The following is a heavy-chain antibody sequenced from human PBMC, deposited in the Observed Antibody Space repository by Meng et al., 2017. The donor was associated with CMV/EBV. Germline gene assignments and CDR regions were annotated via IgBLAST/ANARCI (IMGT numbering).Heavy chain of an antibody. Sequence: GYTFTSYDINWVRQATGQGFEWMGWMNPNSGNTGYAQKFQGRVTMTRNTSISTAYMELSSLRSEDTAVYYCARGSTVFLEWHREFDYWGQGTLVTVSS. D-gene: IGHD3-3*01. V-gene: IGHV1-8*01. J-gene: IGHJ4*02. CDR2: MNPNSGNT. CDR3: ARGSTVFLEWHREFDY. CDR1: GYTFTSYD.